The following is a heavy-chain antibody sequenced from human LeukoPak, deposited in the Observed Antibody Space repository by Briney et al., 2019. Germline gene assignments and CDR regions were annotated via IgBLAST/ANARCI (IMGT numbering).Heavy chain of an antibody. CDR2: ITDSGDGT. CDR1: GFTFSSSA. J-gene: IGHJ4*02. V-gene: IGHV3-23*01. CDR3: AKDSPVATR. D-gene: IGHD1-26*01. Sequence: GGSLRLSCAASGFTFSSSAMSWVRQAPGKGLEWVSSITDSGDGTYYADSVKGRFTISRDDSKNTLYLQMNSLRAEDTAVYYCAKDSPVATRWGQGALVTVSS.